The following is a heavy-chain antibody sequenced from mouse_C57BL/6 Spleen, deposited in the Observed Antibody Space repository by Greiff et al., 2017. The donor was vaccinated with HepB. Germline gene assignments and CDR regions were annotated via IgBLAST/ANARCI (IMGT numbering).Heavy chain of an antibody. V-gene: IGHV14-3*01. CDR1: GFNIKNTY. Sequence: VQLKESVAELVRPGASVKLSCKASGFNIKNTYMHWVKQRPEQGLEWIGRIDPANGNTNYAPKFQGKATITADTSSNTAYLQLSSLTSEDTAISSCAPYAYEAWFSYWGQGTLVTVSA. J-gene: IGHJ3*01. D-gene: IGHD2-2*01. CDR2: IDPANGNT. CDR3: APYAYEAWFSY.